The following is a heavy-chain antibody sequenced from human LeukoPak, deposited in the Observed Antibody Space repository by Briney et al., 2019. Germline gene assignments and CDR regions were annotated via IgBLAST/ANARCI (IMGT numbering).Heavy chain of an antibody. CDR2: IYYSGST. J-gene: IGHJ6*02. V-gene: IGHV4-59*01. CDR3: ARGRDCSITSCYSGYYYYGMDV. Sequence: SETLSLTCTVSGGSISSYYWSWIRQPPGKGLEWIGYIYYSGSTNYNPSLKSRVTISVDTSKNQFSLKLSSVTAAGTAVYYCARGRDCSITSCYSGYYYYGMDVWGQGTTVTVSS. CDR1: GGSISSYY. D-gene: IGHD2-2*02.